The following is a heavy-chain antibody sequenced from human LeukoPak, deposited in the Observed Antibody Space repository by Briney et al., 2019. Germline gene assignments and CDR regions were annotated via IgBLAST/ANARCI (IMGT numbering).Heavy chain of an antibody. Sequence: ASVKVSCKVSGYTFTVYYMHWVRQAPGPGLEWLGWINPNSGGTNYAQNFQGRVTMTRDTSISKAYMELSRLRSDDTAVYYCARDQGHGGNSWDYWGQGTLVTVSS. CDR1: GYTFTVYY. CDR2: INPNSGGT. J-gene: IGHJ4*02. D-gene: IGHD4-23*01. CDR3: ARDQGHGGNSWDY. V-gene: IGHV1-2*02.